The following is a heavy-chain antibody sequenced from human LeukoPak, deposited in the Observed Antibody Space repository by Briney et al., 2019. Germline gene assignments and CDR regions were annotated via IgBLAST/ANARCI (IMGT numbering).Heavy chain of an antibody. V-gene: IGHV4-34*01. CDR2: INHSGST. CDR1: GGSFSGYY. Sequence: SETLCLTCAVYGGSFSGYYWSWIRQPPGKGLEWIGEINHSGSTNYNPSLKSRVTISVDTSKNQFSLKLSSVTAADTAVYYCASSAEDSSGYSSFFDYWGQGTLVTVSS. CDR3: ASSAEDSSGYSSFFDY. D-gene: IGHD3-22*01. J-gene: IGHJ4*02.